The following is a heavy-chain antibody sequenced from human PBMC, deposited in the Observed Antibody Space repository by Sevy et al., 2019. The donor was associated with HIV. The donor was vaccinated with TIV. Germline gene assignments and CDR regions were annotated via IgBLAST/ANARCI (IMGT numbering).Heavy chain of an antibody. CDR2: MSPNSGKT. V-gene: IGHV1-8*01. J-gene: IGHJ6*02. D-gene: IGHD1-26*01. Sequence: ASVKVSCKASGYTFTNYDINWVRQATGQGLEWMGWMSPNSGKTGYGQKFQGRVTVTRNTSIRTAYMELSSLGSEDMAFYYCARVANSGHYRDYYYYYGMDVWGQGTAVTVSS. CDR1: GYTFTNYD. CDR3: ARVANSGHYRDYYYYYGMDV.